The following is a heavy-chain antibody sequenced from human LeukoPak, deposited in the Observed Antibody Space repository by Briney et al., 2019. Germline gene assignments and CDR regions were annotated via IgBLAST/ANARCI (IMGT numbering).Heavy chain of an antibody. CDR2: IKQDGSEK. CDR3: ARDGMTTVTTLHPPLPY. CDR1: GFTFSSYW. Sequence: PGGSLRLSCAASGFTFSSYWMSWVRQAPGKGLEWVANIKQDGSEKYYVDSVKGRFTISRDNAKNSLYLQMNSLRAEDTAVYYCARDGMTTVTTLHPPLPYWGQGTLVTVSS. V-gene: IGHV3-7*01. J-gene: IGHJ4*02. D-gene: IGHD4-17*01.